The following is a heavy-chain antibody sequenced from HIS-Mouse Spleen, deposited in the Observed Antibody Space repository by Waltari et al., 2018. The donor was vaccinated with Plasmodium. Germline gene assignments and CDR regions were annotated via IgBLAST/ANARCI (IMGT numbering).Heavy chain of an antibody. Sequence: QVELVESGGGVVQPGRSLRFSWAASGFTFSGYAMHWVRQAPGKGLEWVAVISYDGSNKYYADSVKGRFTISRDNSKNTLYLQMNSLRAEDTAVYYCALSGHWGQGTLVTVSS. CDR1: GFTFSGYA. V-gene: IGHV3-30*04. CDR3: ALSGH. CDR2: ISYDGSNK. J-gene: IGHJ4*02. D-gene: IGHD3-10*01.